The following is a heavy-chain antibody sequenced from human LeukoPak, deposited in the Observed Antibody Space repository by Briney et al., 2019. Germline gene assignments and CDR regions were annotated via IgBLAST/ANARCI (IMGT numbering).Heavy chain of an antibody. CDR3: ARDPFRSSFDS. V-gene: IGHV4-4*07. J-gene: IGHJ4*02. D-gene: IGHD1-26*01. Sequence: PSETLSLTCTVSAGSTSSYYWNWIRQPAGKGLEWIGRINTSGGTSYNPSPKSRVTMSVDTSKNQFSLKLNSVTAADTAVYYCARDPFRSSFDSWGQGTLVTVSS. CDR1: AGSTSSYY. CDR2: INTSGGT.